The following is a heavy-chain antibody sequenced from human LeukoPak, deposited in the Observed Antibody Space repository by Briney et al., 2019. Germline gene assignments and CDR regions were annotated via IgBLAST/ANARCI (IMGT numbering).Heavy chain of an antibody. Sequence: QTLSLXCTVSGGSISSGDYYWSWIRQPPGKGLEWIGYIYYSGSTYYNPSLKSRVTISVDTSKNQFSLKLSSVTAADTAVYYCARTVDTAMVSDYWGQGTLVTVSS. CDR1: GGSISSGDYY. D-gene: IGHD5-18*01. CDR2: IYYSGST. CDR3: ARTVDTAMVSDY. V-gene: IGHV4-30-4*01. J-gene: IGHJ4*02.